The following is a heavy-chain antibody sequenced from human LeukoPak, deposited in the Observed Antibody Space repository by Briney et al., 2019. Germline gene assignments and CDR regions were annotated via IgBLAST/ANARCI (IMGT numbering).Heavy chain of an antibody. Sequence: SETLSLTCTVSGGSISSYYWSWIRQPAGKGLEWIGRIYTSGSTNYNPSLKSRVTMSVDTSKNQFSLKLSSVTAADTAAYYCARDVVVVVPAAMGVWFDPWGQGTLVTVSS. D-gene: IGHD2-2*01. J-gene: IGHJ5*02. CDR2: IYTSGST. V-gene: IGHV4-4*07. CDR3: ARDVVVVVPAAMGVWFDP. CDR1: GGSISSYY.